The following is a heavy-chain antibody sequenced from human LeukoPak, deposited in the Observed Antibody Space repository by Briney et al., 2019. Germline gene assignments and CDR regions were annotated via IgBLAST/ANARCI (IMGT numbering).Heavy chain of an antibody. CDR2: IFPADSNT. J-gene: IGHJ4*02. D-gene: IGHD1-14*01. CDR3: ARHRATGTWSDFDY. V-gene: IGHV5-51*01. CDR1: GYTYTHNW. Sequence: GESLKISCKVSGYTYTHNWIGWVRQKPGRGLEWLGVIFPADSNTAYNSSFRGQVTISVDKSIDTAYLQWGSLKASDSAIYYCARHRATGTWSDFDYWGQGTVVTVSS.